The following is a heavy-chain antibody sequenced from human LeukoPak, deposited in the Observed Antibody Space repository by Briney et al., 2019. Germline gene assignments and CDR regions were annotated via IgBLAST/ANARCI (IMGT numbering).Heavy chain of an antibody. Sequence: GGSLRLSCAASGLTFSNYGMHWVRQAPGKGLEWVAFIRYDGSNKYYADSVKGRFTISRDNSKNTLYLQMNSLRAEDTAVYYCAKDRPAAAHYYYYMDVWGKGTTVTISS. J-gene: IGHJ6*03. CDR1: GLTFSNYG. V-gene: IGHV3-30*02. CDR2: IRYDGSNK. D-gene: IGHD6-13*01. CDR3: AKDRPAAAHYYYYMDV.